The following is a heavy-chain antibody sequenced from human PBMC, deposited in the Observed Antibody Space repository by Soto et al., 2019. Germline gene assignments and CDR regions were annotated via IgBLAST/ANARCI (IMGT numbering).Heavy chain of an antibody. CDR3: AMSDNRNSLYGVDV. CDR1: GGSLSGYY. J-gene: IGHJ6*02. Sequence: PSETLSLTCAVNGGSLSGYYWSWIRQSPGKGLEWIGEINHRGSSDYNPSLKSRVTLSIDASMNHVTLELTSVTAADTAVYYCAMSDNRNSLYGVDVRGQAIAVTVFS. D-gene: IGHD1-7*01. V-gene: IGHV4-34*01. CDR2: INHRGSS.